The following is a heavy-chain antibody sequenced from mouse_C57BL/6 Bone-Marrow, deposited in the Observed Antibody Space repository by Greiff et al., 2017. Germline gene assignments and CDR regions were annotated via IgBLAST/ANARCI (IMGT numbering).Heavy chain of an antibody. D-gene: IGHD1-1*01. J-gene: IGHJ2*01. V-gene: IGHV3-6*01. Sequence: DVHLVESGPGLVKPSQSLSLTCSVTGYSITSGYYWNWIRQFPGNKLEWMGYISYDGSNNYNPSLKNRISITRDTSKNQFFLKLNAGTTEDTATYYCARGGDYYGSSYNYFDYWGQGTTLTVSS. CDR3: ARGGDYYGSSYNYFDY. CDR2: ISYDGSN. CDR1: GYSITSGYY.